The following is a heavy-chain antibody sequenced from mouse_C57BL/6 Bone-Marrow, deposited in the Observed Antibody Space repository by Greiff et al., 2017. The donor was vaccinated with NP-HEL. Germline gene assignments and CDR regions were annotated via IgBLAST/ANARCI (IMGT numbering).Heavy chain of an antibody. CDR2: IYPRSGNT. CDR1: GYTFTSYG. CDR3: ARSYSNYVGCYFDY. J-gene: IGHJ2*01. Sequence: VQLQQSGSELARPGASVKLSCKASGYTFTSYGISWVKQRTGQGLEWIGEIYPRSGNTYYNEKFKGKATLTADKSSSTAYMELRSLTSEDSAVYFCARSYSNYVGCYFDYWGKGTTLTVSS. V-gene: IGHV1-81*01. D-gene: IGHD2-5*01.